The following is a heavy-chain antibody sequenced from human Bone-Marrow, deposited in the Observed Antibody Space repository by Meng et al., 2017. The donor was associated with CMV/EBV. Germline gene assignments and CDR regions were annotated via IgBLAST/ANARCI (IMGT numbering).Heavy chain of an antibody. Sequence: GGSLRLSCAASGFTFDDYGMSWVRQAPGKGLVWVSRVNEDGSTTIYADSVKGRFTISRDNAKNTLYLQMNSLRGEDTAVYYCARESSGWTPGYWGQGTLVTVSS. CDR1: GFTFDDYG. CDR2: VNEDGSTT. J-gene: IGHJ4*02. D-gene: IGHD6-19*01. V-gene: IGHV3-74*01. CDR3: ARESSGWTPGY.